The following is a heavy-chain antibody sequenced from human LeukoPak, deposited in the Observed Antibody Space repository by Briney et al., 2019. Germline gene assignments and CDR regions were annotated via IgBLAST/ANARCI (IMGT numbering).Heavy chain of an antibody. CDR2: INHSGST. D-gene: IGHD1-14*01. Sequence: KPSETLSLTCAVYGGSFSGYYWSWIRQPPGKGLEWIGEINHSGSTNYNPSLESRVTISVDTSKNQFSLKLSSVTAADTAVYYCARGGRAHRYWGQGTLVTVSS. J-gene: IGHJ4*02. CDR1: GGSFSGYY. CDR3: ARGGRAHRY. V-gene: IGHV4-34*01.